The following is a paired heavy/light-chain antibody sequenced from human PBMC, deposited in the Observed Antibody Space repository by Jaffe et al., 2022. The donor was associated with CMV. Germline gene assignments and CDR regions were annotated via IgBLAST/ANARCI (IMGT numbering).Light chain of an antibody. J-gene: IGKJ4*01. Sequence: EIVLTQSPGTLSLSPGESATLSCRATQSVSSSSLAWYQQKPGQTPRLLIYGASTRAIGIPDTFSGSGSGTDFTLTISRLEPEDSAVYYCHQYGTSPLTFGGGTKVEIK. CDR2: GAS. CDR1: QSVSSSS. CDR3: HQYGTSPLT. V-gene: IGKV3-20*01.
Heavy chain of an antibody. D-gene: IGHD3-22*01. J-gene: IGHJ1*01. Sequence: EVQLVESGGGSVQPGGSLRLSCAVSGFTFSSFWMHWVRQVPGKGLVWVAYINIDGTITRYADSVKGRFTISRDNAKNTVYLQMNSLRAEDTAMYYCSRDRKGYYYDSPGPAQRWGLGTLVTVSS. V-gene: IGHV3-74*01. CDR1: GFTFSSFW. CDR2: INIDGTIT. CDR3: SRDRKGYYYDSPGPAQR.